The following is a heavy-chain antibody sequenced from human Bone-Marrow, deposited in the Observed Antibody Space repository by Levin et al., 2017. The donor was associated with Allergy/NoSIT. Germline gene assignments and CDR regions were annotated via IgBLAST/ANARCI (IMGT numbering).Heavy chain of an antibody. J-gene: IGHJ4*02. V-gene: IGHV3-23*01. D-gene: IGHD3-3*01. CDR1: GFTFSTYA. CDR2: LSGNGGTT. Sequence: LSLTCAASGFTFSTYAMSWVRQAPGKGLEWVSALSGNGGTTYYADSVKGRFTISRDNSKNTLYLQMNSLRAEDTAVYSCAKEMGWLFDYWGQGTLVTVSS. CDR3: AKEMGWLFDY.